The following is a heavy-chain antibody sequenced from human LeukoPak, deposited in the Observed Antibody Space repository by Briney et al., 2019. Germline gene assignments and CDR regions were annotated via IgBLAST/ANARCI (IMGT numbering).Heavy chain of an antibody. CDR3: ARERRGRGWYFDL. D-gene: IGHD3-16*01. V-gene: IGHV3-33*01. CDR2: LWDDGNNK. Sequence: GGSLRLSCAASGFNLSNYDMDWVRQAPGRGLEWVALLWDDGNNKYYADSVKGRFTISRDISKNILYLQMNSLRVEDTALYYCARERRGRGWYFDLWGRGTLISVSS. CDR1: GFNLSNYD. J-gene: IGHJ2*01.